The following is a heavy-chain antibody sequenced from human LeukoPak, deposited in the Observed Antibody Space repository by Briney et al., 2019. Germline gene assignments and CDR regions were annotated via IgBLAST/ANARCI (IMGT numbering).Heavy chain of an antibody. J-gene: IGHJ5*02. CDR3: ARDATPNSGFDP. Sequence: PGGSLRLSCAASGFTVSSNYMSWVRQAPGKGLEWVSVIYSGGSTYYADSVKGRFTISRDNSKNTLYLQMNSLRAEDTAVYYCARDATPNSGFDPWGQGTLVTVSS. V-gene: IGHV3-53*01. CDR2: IYSGGST. CDR1: GFTVSSNY. D-gene: IGHD2-15*01.